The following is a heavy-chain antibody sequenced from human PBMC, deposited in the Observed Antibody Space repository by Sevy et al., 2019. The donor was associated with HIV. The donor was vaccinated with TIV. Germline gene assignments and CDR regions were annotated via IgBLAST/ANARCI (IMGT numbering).Heavy chain of an antibody. CDR3: AKVDVVVPVADYGLDV. Sequence: GGSLGLSCAASGFTFSNYAMSWVRQAPGKGLEWVSSISRSGGSTYYADSVKGRFTISRDNSKNTLYLQMNSLRAEDTAVYYCAKVDVVVPVADYGLDVWGQGTTVTVSS. D-gene: IGHD2-2*01. CDR2: ISRSGGST. V-gene: IGHV3-23*01. J-gene: IGHJ6*02. CDR1: GFTFSNYA.